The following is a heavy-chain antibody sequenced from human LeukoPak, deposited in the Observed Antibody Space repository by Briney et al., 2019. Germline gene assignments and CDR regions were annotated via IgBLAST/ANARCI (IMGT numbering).Heavy chain of an antibody. V-gene: IGHV1-2*02. CDR2: INPNSGGT. Sequence: ASVNVSCKASGYIFTGYYIHWVRQAPGQGLEWMGWINPNSGGTNYAQKFQGRVTATRDTSISTAYMELSRLRSDDTAVYYCARAHSSSDFDYWGQGTLVTVSS. J-gene: IGHJ4*02. D-gene: IGHD6-13*01. CDR3: ARAHSSSDFDY. CDR1: GYIFTGYY.